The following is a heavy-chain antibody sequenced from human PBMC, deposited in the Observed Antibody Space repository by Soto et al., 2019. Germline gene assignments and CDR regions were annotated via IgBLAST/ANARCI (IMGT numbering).Heavy chain of an antibody. Sequence: GASVKVSCKASGGTFSNYAINWVRQAPGQGLEWMGGIIPLFGTPNYAQKFQGRVTFTAHKSTSTAYMELRSLRSDYPAWYFDYWGQGTLVTVSS. CDR1: GGTFSNYA. CDR2: IIPLFGTP. J-gene: IGHJ4*02. V-gene: IGHV1-69*06. CDR3: Y.